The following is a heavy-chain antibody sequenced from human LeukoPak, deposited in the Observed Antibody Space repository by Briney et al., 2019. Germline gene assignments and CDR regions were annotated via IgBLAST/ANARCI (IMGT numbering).Heavy chain of an antibody. CDR1: GYTFTGYY. V-gene: IGHV1-2*02. CDR3: ARVPPGEQWLVLGFGDY. D-gene: IGHD6-19*01. J-gene: IGHJ4*02. Sequence: ASVKVSCKASGYTFTGYYMHWVRQAPGQGLEWMGWINPNSGGTNYAQKFQGRVTMTRETSISTAYMELSRLRSDDTAVYYCARVPPGEQWLVLGFGDYWGQGTLVTVSS. CDR2: INPNSGGT.